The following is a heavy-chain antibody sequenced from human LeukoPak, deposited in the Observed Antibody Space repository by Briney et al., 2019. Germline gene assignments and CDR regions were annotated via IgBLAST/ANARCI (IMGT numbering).Heavy chain of an antibody. CDR1: GGSISSYY. J-gene: IGHJ4*02. CDR3: ARRTTVPTSAGY. V-gene: IGHV4-59*12. Sequence: SETLSLTCTVSGGSISSYYWSWLRQPPGKGLEWIGYIYYSGSTNYNPSLKSRVTISVDTSKNQFSLKLSPVTAADTAVYYCARRTTVPTSAGYWGQGTLVTVSS. D-gene: IGHD4-17*01. CDR2: IYYSGST.